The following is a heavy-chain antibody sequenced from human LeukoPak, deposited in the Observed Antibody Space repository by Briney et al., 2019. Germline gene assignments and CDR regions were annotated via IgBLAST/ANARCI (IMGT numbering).Heavy chain of an antibody. V-gene: IGHV3-74*01. CDR2: ISGDGSST. J-gene: IGHJ4*02. CDR3: ARGISRY. Sequence: PGGSLRLSCAASGFTFSTYWMHWVRQVPGKGLVWVSHISGDGSSTNYADSVRGRFTISRDNAKNTLYLQMNSLRAEDTAVYYCARGISRYWGQGTLVTVSS. CDR1: GFTFSTYW.